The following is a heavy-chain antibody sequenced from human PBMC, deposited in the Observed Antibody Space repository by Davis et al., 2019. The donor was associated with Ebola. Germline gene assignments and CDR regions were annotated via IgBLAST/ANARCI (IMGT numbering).Heavy chain of an antibody. CDR3: AAGGYYSYGTWYYGMDV. J-gene: IGHJ6*02. CDR1: GFTFTSSA. CDR2: IVVGSGNT. D-gene: IGHD5-18*01. V-gene: IGHV1-58*01. Sequence: SVKVSCKASGFTFTSSAVQWVRQARGQRLEWIGWIVVGSGNTNYAQEFQERVTITRDMSTSTAYMELSSLRSEDTAVYYCAAGGYYSYGTWYYGMDVWGQGTTVTVSS.